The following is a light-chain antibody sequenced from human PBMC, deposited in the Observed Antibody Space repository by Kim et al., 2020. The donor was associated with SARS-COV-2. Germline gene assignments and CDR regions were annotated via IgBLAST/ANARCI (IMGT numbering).Light chain of an antibody. Sequence: GHRVTITCRASQDIRNDLGWYQQKPGKAPNLLIYAASSLQTGVPSRFSGSGSGTDFTLTISSLQPEDFATYYCLQDYIYPWTFGQGTKV. CDR2: AAS. V-gene: IGKV1-6*01. CDR3: LQDYIYPWT. CDR1: QDIRND. J-gene: IGKJ1*01.